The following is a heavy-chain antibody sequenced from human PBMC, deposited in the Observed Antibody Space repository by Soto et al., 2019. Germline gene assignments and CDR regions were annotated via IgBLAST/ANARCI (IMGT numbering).Heavy chain of an antibody. V-gene: IGHV3-30*18. D-gene: IGHD3-3*01. CDR2: ISYDGSNK. Sequence: GGSLRLSCAASGFTFSSYGMHWVRQATGKGLEWVAVISYDGSNKYYADSVKGRFTISRDNSKNTLYLQMNSLRAEDTAVYYCAKGSLRFLEWLLYYFDYWGQGTLVTVSS. CDR3: AKGSLRFLEWLLYYFDY. J-gene: IGHJ4*02. CDR1: GFTFSSYG.